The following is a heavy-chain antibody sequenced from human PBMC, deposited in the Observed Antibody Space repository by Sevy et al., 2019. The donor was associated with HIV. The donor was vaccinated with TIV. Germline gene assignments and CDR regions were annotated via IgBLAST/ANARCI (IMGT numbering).Heavy chain of an antibody. Sequence: GGSLRLSCAASGFTFDDYAMHWVRQTPGKGLEWVASITWNGGSVAYADFVKGRFTISRDNAKASLDLQMNSLRLEDMALYYCVKGAPTRGDFVVLREGLYFDSWGQGALVTVSS. D-gene: IGHD3-10*01. CDR1: GFTFDDYA. V-gene: IGHV3-9*03. J-gene: IGHJ4*02. CDR2: ITWNGGSV. CDR3: VKGAPTRGDFVVLREGLYFDS.